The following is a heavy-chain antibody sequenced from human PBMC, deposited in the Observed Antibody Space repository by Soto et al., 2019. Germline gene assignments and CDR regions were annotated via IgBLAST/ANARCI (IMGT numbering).Heavy chain of an antibody. V-gene: IGHV6-1*01. CDR2: TYYRSKWYN. CDR3: AREAEKYYYGMDV. CDR1: VDIVSSNSAA. Sequence: PSQTLSLTCAISVDIVSSNSAAWNCIRQSPSRGLEWLGRTYYRSKWYNDYAVSVKSRITINPDTSKNQFSLQLNSVTPEDTAVYYCAREAEKYYYGMDVWGQGTTVTVSS. J-gene: IGHJ6*02.